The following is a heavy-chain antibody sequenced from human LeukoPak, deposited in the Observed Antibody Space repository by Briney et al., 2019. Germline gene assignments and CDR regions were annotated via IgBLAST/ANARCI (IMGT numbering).Heavy chain of an antibody. V-gene: IGHV3-23*01. Sequence: GGSLRLSCAASGFTFSGYAMSWVRQAPGKGLEWVSTISYSGDGTYYADSVKGRFTISRDNSKNTLYLQMNSLRAEDTAVYYCAKADTGSSWVNWFDPWGQGTLVTVSS. CDR2: ISYSGDGT. CDR1: GFTFSGYA. D-gene: IGHD6-13*01. CDR3: AKADTGSSWVNWFDP. J-gene: IGHJ5*02.